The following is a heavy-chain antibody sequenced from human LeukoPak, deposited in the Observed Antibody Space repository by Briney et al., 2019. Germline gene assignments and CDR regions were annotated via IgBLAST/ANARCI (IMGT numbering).Heavy chain of an antibody. Sequence: GGSLRLSCTVSGFTVSSNSMSWVRQAPGKGLEWVSFIYSGGNTHYADSVKGRVTISRDNSKNTLYLQVNSLRVEDTAVYYCAKDRLGAMMYFDFWGQGTLVTVSS. CDR1: GFTVSSNS. CDR3: AKDRLGAMMYFDF. D-gene: IGHD1-26*01. CDR2: IYSGGNT. J-gene: IGHJ4*02. V-gene: IGHV3-53*01.